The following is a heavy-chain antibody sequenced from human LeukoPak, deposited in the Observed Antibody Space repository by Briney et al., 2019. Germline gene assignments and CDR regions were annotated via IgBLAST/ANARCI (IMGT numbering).Heavy chain of an antibody. CDR1: GFTFSSYA. D-gene: IGHD6-19*01. J-gene: IGHJ4*02. CDR2: ISGSGGST. Sequence: GSLRLSCAASGFTFSSYAMSWVRQAPGKGLEWVSAISGSGGSTYYADSVKGRFTISRDNSKNTLYLQMNSLRAEDTAVYYCAKGGRSSGWILYYFDYWGQGTLVTVSS. V-gene: IGHV3-23*01. CDR3: AKGGRSSGWILYYFDY.